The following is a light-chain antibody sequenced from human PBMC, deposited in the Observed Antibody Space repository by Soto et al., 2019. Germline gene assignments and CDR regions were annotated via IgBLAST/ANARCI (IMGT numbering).Light chain of an antibody. Sequence: EIVLTQSPATLSLSPGERATLSCRASQSVSSYLAWYQQKPGQAPRLLIYDASNMATGVPARFSGSGSGTDFTLTISSREPEDVAVYYFQQRSNWPWTFGQGTKVEIK. CDR3: QQRSNWPWT. CDR2: DAS. V-gene: IGKV3-11*01. J-gene: IGKJ1*01. CDR1: QSVSSY.